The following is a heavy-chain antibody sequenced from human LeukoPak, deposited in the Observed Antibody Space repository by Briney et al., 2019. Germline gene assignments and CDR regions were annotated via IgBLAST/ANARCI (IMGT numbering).Heavy chain of an antibody. D-gene: IGHD6-19*01. CDR2: IYYSGST. V-gene: IGHV4-39*07. CDR3: ARDHVGNQWLAGGVDY. Sequence: SETLSLTCTVSGGSISSYYWSWIRQPPGKGLEWIGSIYYSGSTYYNPSLKSRVTISVDTSKNQFSLKMRSVTAADTAVYYCARDHVGNQWLAGGVDYWGQGTLVTVSS. CDR1: GGSISSYY. J-gene: IGHJ4*02.